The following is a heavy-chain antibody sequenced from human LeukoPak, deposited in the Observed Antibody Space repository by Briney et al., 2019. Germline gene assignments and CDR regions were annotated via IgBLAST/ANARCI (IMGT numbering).Heavy chain of an antibody. D-gene: IGHD3-10*01. V-gene: IGHV3-11*01. CDR2: ISSTGLTK. Sequence: GGSLRLSCAASGFTFSSYWMSWIRQAPGKGLEWLSYISSTGLTKYYADSVKGRFTISRDNAENSLYLQMNSLRAEDTAVYYCARGRFDTYYFDYWGQGTLVTVSS. CDR1: GFTFSSYW. J-gene: IGHJ4*02. CDR3: ARGRFDTYYFDY.